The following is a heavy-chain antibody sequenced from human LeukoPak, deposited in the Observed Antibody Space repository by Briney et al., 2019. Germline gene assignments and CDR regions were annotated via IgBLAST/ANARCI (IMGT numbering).Heavy chain of an antibody. D-gene: IGHD3-10*01. J-gene: IGHJ4*02. V-gene: IGHV3-53*01. CDR2: IYSGGST. CDR3: AKVRIWRGEFDY. Sequence: TGGSLRLSCVVSGFTVSNNYMSWVRQAPRKGLEWVSLIYSGGSTYCADSVKGRFTISRDNSKNTLYLQMNSLRAEDTAVYYCAKVRIWRGEFDYWGQGTLITVSS. CDR1: GFTVSNNY.